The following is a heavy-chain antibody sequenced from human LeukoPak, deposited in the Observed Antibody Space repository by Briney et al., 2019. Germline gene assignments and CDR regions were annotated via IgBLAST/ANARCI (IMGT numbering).Heavy chain of an antibody. CDR3: ARIRDGYNDAYDL. V-gene: IGHV1-46*01. CDR1: GYTFTNYY. Sequence: ASVKVSCKASGYTFTNYYIHWVRQAPGQVLEWMGLINPDGGNTNYAQNFQGRVTLTRDTSTSTVYMELSSLRSEDTAIYYCARIRDGYNDAYDLWGQGTVVTVPS. CDR2: INPDGGNT. J-gene: IGHJ3*01. D-gene: IGHD5-24*01.